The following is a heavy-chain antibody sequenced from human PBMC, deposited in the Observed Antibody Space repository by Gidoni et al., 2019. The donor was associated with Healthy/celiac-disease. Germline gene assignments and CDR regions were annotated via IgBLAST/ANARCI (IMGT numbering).Heavy chain of an antibody. D-gene: IGHD3-3*01. V-gene: IGHV3-23*01. Sequence: EVQLLESGGGLVQHGVSLRLSCAASGFTFSSYAMCRFRQAQGKGPEWVSAISGSGGSTYYADSVKGRFTISRDNSKNTLYLQMNSLRAEDTAVYDCAKTYDFWNPHDYWGQGTLVTVSS. CDR1: GFTFSSYA. CDR2: ISGSGGST. J-gene: IGHJ4*02. CDR3: AKTYDFWNPHDY.